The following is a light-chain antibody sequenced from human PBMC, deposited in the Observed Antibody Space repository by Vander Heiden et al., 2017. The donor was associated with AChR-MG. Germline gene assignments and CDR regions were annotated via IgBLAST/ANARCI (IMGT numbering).Light chain of an antibody. CDR3: QQSNSIPYT. J-gene: IGKJ2*01. CDR1: QSVNHY. CDR2: AAS. Sequence: DIQMTQSPSSLSASVGDRVAITCRASQSVNHYLNWYQQKPGKAPNLLIYAASSLQSGVPSRFSGSGSGTDFTLTISSLQPEDFATYYCQQSNSIPYTFGQGTKLEIK. V-gene: IGKV1-39*01.